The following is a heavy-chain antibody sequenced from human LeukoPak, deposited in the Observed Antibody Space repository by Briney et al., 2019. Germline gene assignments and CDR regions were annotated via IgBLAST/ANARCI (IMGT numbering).Heavy chain of an antibody. CDR1: GGTFSSYA. CDR3: ARDRVYYGSSDYNWFDP. J-gene: IGHJ5*02. CDR2: IIPIFGAA. Sequence: SSVKVSCKASGGTFSSYAISWVRQAPGQGLEWMGGIIPIFGAANYAQKFQGRVTITADESTSTAYMELRSLRSEDTAVYYCARDRVYYGSSDYNWFDPWGQGTLVTVSS. V-gene: IGHV1-69*13. D-gene: IGHD3-10*01.